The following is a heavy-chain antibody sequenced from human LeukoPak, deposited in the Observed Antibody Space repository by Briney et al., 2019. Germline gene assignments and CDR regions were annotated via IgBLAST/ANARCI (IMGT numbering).Heavy chain of an antibody. CDR2: ISDDGNNK. V-gene: IGHV3-33*05. D-gene: IGHD5-18*01. Sequence: GGSLRLSCAASGFIFSSYDMYWVRQAPGKGLEWVAVISDDGNNKQYADSVKGRFTISRDNSKNTVYLQMNGLRAEDTAVYYCARDNAGGPGWDSYGSDYWGQGTLVTVSS. CDR1: GFIFSSYD. CDR3: ARDNAGGPGWDSYGSDY. J-gene: IGHJ4*02.